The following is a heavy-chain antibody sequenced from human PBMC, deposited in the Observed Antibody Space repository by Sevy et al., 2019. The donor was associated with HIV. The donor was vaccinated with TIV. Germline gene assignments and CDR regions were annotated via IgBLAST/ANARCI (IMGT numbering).Heavy chain of an antibody. CDR3: AGRTYYDILTGYRDY. Sequence: GGSLRLSCAASGFTFSSYWMSWVRQAPGKGLEWVANIKQDGSEKYYVDSVKGRFTISRDNAKNSLYLQMNGLRAEDTAVYYCAGRTYYDILTGYRDYWGQGTLVTVSS. V-gene: IGHV3-7*03. CDR2: IKQDGSEK. CDR1: GFTFSSYW. D-gene: IGHD3-9*01. J-gene: IGHJ4*02.